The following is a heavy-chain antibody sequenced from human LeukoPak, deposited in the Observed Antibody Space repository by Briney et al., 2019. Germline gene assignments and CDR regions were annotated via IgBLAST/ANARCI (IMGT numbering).Heavy chain of an antibody. J-gene: IGHJ6*02. CDR1: GFTFSSYG. CDR3: AKNRLYYYYYGMDV. V-gene: IGHV3-30*18. Sequence: GGSLRLSCAASGFTFSSYGMHWVRQAPGKGLEWVAVISYDGSNKYYADSVKGRFTISRDNSKSTLYLQMNSLRAEDTAVYYCAKNRLYYYYYGMDVWGQGTTVTVSS. D-gene: IGHD2-15*01. CDR2: ISYDGSNK.